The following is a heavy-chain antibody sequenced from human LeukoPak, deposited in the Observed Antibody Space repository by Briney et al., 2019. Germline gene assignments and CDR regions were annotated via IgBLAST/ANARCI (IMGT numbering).Heavy chain of an antibody. CDR3: ARGGPMVVPATSAFDI. V-gene: IGHV1-69*06. CDR2: IIPIFGTA. D-gene: IGHD2-2*01. CDR1: GGTFSSYA. J-gene: IGHJ3*02. Sequence: ASVKVSCKASGGTFSSYAISWVRQAPGQGLEWMGGIIPIFGTANYAQKFQGRVTITADKSTSTAYMELSSLRSEDTAVYYCARGGPMVVPATSAFDIWGQGTMVTVSS.